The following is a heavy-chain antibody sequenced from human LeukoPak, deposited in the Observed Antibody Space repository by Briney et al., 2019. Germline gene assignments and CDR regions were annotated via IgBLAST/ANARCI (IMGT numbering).Heavy chain of an antibody. CDR2: IYYSGGT. V-gene: IGHV4-59*08. D-gene: IGHD1-1*01. Sequence: PSETLSLTCTVSGGSLSPFYWSWIRQSPGNGLEWIGSIYYSGGTNYNPSLKSRVTISVDTSKNQISLRLSSMTAADTAVYYCALNSTKHTFDTWGQGTMVTVSS. CDR3: ALNSTKHTFDT. J-gene: IGHJ3*02. CDR1: GGSLSPFY.